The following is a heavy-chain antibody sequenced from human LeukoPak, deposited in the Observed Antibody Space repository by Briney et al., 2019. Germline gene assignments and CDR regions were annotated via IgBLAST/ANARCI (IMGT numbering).Heavy chain of an antibody. V-gene: IGHV3-11*01. CDR1: GFTFNDYY. J-gene: IGHJ4*02. CDR2: ISSSGTTT. Sequence: PGGSLRLSCAASGFTFNDYYMTWIRHAPGKGLECLSYISSSGTTTSYAESVKGRFTISRENAKNSMYLQMNTLRAEDTDVYYCARDRFSGSYQLEYWGEGTLVTASS. CDR3: ARDRFSGSYQLEY. D-gene: IGHD1-26*01.